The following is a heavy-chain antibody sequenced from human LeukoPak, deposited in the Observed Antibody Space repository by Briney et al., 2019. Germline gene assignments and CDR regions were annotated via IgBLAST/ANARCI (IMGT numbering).Heavy chain of an antibody. Sequence: SLNISCKGSGYSFPSYWIDWVRQMPGKGLEWMGIIYPCDSDTRYSPSFQGQVTISADKSISTAYLQWSSLKASDTAMYYCARGLRGVLFDYWGQGTLVTVSS. CDR1: GYSFPSYW. V-gene: IGHV5-51*01. D-gene: IGHD3-10*01. CDR2: IYPCDSDT. CDR3: ARGLRGVLFDY. J-gene: IGHJ4*02.